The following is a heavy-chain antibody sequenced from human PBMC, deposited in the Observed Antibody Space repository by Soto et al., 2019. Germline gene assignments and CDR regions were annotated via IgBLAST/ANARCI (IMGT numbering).Heavy chain of an antibody. D-gene: IGHD3-22*01. CDR2: IYTSGST. Sequence: SETLSLTCTGSCGSISSYYWSWIRQPAGKGLEWIGRIYTSGSTNYNPSLKSRVTMSVDTSKNQFSLKLSSVTAADTAVYYCASSSSSGYPSWFDPWGQGTLVTVSS. CDR1: CGSISSYY. V-gene: IGHV4-4*07. J-gene: IGHJ5*02. CDR3: ASSSSSGYPSWFDP.